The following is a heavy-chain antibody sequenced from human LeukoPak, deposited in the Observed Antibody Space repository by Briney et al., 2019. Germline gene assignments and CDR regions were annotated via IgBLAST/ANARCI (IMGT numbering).Heavy chain of an antibody. CDR1: GFSFKDYN. CDR3: ARGTGYYYYFDY. D-gene: IGHD3-22*01. Sequence: QPGRSLRLSCAASGFSFKDYNMHWVRQAPGKGLEWVAVISYDGSNKYYADSVKGRFTISRDNSENTLYLQMNSLRAEDTAVYYCARGTGYYYYFDYWGQGTLVTVSS. CDR2: ISYDGSNK. V-gene: IGHV3-30*03. J-gene: IGHJ4*02.